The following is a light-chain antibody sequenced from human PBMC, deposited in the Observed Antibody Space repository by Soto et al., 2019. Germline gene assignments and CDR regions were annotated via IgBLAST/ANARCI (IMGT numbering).Light chain of an antibody. Sequence: EIVLTQSPGTLSLSLGERATLSCRASQSVSSSYLAWYQQKPGQAPRLLIDGASSRPPGIPARFSGSGSGTDFTLTISSLEPEDFAIYYCQHYGSSPLTFGHGTKVEIK. V-gene: IGKV3-20*01. CDR3: QHYGSSPLT. CDR2: GAS. J-gene: IGKJ4*01. CDR1: QSVSSSY.